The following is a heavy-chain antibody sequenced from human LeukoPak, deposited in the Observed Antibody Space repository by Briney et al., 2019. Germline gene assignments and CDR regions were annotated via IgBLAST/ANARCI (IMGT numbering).Heavy chain of an antibody. CDR1: GGSISSSSYY. J-gene: IGHJ4*02. CDR3: ATSAPGITXXXAFDY. Sequence: SETLSLTCTVSGGSISSSSYYWGWIRQPPGKGLEWIGSLYYSGSTYYNPSLKSRVTISVDTSKSQFSLKLNSVTAADTAVYYCATSAPGITXXXAFDYWGXGILVTVS. CDR2: LYYSGST. D-gene: IGHD1-14*01. V-gene: IGHV4-39*01.